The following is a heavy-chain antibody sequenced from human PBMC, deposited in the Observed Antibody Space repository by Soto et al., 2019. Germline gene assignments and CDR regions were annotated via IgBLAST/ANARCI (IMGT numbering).Heavy chain of an antibody. V-gene: IGHV1-69*13. D-gene: IGHD1-1*01. Sequence: GASVTVSCKASGGTFSSYASSWVRQAPGQGLEWMGGIISIFGTADYAQKFQGRVMITADESMSTAYMELSSLRSEDTAVYYCARHNSQWPNWFDPWGQGTPVTV. J-gene: IGHJ5*02. CDR2: IISIFGTA. CDR3: ARHNSQWPNWFDP. CDR1: GGTFSSYA.